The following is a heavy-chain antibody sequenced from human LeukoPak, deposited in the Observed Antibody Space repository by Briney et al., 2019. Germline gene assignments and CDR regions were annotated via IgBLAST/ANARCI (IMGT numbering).Heavy chain of an antibody. Sequence: SETLSLTCTVSDGSISSYYWSWIRQPPGKGLEWIGYIYYSGSTNYNPSLKSRVTISVDTSKNQFSLKLSSVTAADTAVYYCARVGDYSYGNYWGQGTLVTVSS. CDR2: IYYSGST. D-gene: IGHD5-18*01. J-gene: IGHJ4*02. CDR1: DGSISSYY. V-gene: IGHV4-59*01. CDR3: ARVGDYSYGNY.